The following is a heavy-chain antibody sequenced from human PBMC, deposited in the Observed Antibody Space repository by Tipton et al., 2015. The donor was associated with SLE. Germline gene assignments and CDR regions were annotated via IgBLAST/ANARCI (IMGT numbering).Heavy chain of an antibody. CDR1: GGSITSDY. CDR3: AREGGYYSLSGDYGMDV. CDR2: FYTSGSGIP. D-gene: IGHD3-22*01. J-gene: IGHJ6*02. V-gene: IGHV4-4*07. Sequence: TLSLTCVVSGGSITSDYWSWIRQPAGQGLEWVGRFYTSGSGIPNYNPSLKSRVTMSVDTAKNHFSLKLTSVTAADTAVYYCAREGGYYSLSGDYGMDVWGHGTTVTVSS.